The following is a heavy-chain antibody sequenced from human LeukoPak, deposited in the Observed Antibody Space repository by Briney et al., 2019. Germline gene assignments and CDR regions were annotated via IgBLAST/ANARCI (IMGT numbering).Heavy chain of an antibody. CDR2: LNPQTGDT. J-gene: IGHJ4*02. CDR3: ARGSRYHDWLSPLDS. CDR1: GCAFSAYY. Sequence: ASVKVSCKASGCAFSAYYMHWVRQAPGQGLEWMGWLNPQTGDTHFAQKFQGGVTFTRDTSISTAYMAMSRLRSDDTAVFYCARGSRYHDWLSPLDSWGQGTLVTVSS. V-gene: IGHV1-2*02. D-gene: IGHD3-9*01.